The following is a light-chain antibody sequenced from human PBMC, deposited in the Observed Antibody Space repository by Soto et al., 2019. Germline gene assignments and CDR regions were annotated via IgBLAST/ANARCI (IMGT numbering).Light chain of an antibody. CDR1: SGSIASNY. CDR2: ENN. J-gene: IGLJ3*02. V-gene: IGLV6-57*01. CDR3: QSYDGTNWV. Sequence: NFMLTQPPSVSQSPGKTVTISCTRSSGSIASNYVQWYQQRPGSSPTTVIYENNQRPSGVPDRFSGSIDSSSTSASLTIAGLKTEDESDYYCQSYDGTNWVFGGGTKLTVL.